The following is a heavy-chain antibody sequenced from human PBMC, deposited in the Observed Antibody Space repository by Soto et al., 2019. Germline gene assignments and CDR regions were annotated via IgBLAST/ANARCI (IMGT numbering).Heavy chain of an antibody. CDR2: ISGSGGST. CDR3: AKATYYDFWSGSGPFDY. D-gene: IGHD3-3*01. J-gene: IGHJ4*02. V-gene: IGHV3-23*01. Sequence: EVQLLESGGDLVQPGGSLRLSCAASGFIFSSYPMSWVRHAPGRGLQWVSAISGSGGSTFYADSVKGRFTISRDNSKDTMYLQMHSLRAEDTAVYYCAKATYYDFWSGSGPFDYWGLGALVSVSS. CDR1: GFIFSSYP.